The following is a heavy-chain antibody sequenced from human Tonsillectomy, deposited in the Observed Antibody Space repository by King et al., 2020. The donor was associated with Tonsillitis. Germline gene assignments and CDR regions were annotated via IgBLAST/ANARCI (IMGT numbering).Heavy chain of an antibody. Sequence: VQLVESGGVLVQTGGSLRLSCAASGFTFSSYAMSWVRQAPGKGLEWVSAISGSGGTPHYADSVKGRFTISRDNSKNTLYLQMNSLRAEDTAVYYCAKDLVVVTAIPGNYFDYWGQGTLVTVSS. D-gene: IGHD2-21*02. CDR1: GFTFSSYA. CDR3: AKDLVVVTAIPGNYFDY. J-gene: IGHJ4*02. V-gene: IGHV3-23*04. CDR2: ISGSGGTP.